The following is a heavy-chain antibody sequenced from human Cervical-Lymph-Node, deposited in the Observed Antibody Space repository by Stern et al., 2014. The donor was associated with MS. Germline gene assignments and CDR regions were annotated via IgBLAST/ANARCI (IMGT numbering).Heavy chain of an antibody. CDR1: GLTFSGYA. CDR2: IWYDGSNQ. D-gene: IGHD3-22*01. Sequence: VQLVESGGGVVQPGRSLRLSCAASGLTFSGYAMHWVRQAPGKGLEGVATIWYDGSNQYYADSVKGRFTISRDNSQRRLYLQMNSLRVEDTAVYYCARDPNYYDSTGSPGYWGQGTMVTVSS. CDR3: ARDPNYYDSTGSPGY. J-gene: IGHJ3*01. V-gene: IGHV3-33*01.